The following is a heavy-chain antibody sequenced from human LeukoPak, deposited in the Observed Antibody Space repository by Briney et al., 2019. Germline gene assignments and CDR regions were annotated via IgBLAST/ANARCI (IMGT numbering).Heavy chain of an antibody. Sequence: PGGSLRLSCAASGFTFSSYGMHWVRQAPGKGLEWVAVISYDGSNKYYADSVKGRFTISRDNSKNTLYLQMNSLRAEDTAVYYCAKGEWLRLLGTRSFDYWGQGTLVTVSS. J-gene: IGHJ4*02. D-gene: IGHD5-12*01. CDR3: AKGEWLRLLGTRSFDY. V-gene: IGHV3-30*18. CDR1: GFTFSSYG. CDR2: ISYDGSNK.